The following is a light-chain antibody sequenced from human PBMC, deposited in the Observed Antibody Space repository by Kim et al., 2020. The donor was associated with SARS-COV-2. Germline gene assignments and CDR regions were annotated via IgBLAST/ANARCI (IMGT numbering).Light chain of an antibody. CDR3: QAWDSGTVV. CDR2: RDG. J-gene: IGLJ2*01. Sequence: SVSPGQTASITCSGINLGDKHVSWYQQQAGQSPVLVIYRDGKRPSGIPERFSGSNSGNTATLTISGTQTMDEADYYCQAWDSGTVVFGGGTQLTVL. V-gene: IGLV3-1*01. CDR1: NLGDKH.